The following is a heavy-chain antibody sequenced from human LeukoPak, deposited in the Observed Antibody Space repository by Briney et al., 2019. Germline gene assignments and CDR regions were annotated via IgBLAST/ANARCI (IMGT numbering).Heavy chain of an antibody. J-gene: IGHJ4*02. Sequence: SSETLSLTCTVSGGSISSGSYYWAWIRQPPGRGLEWIGSINYSGRTYYTPSLKSRVTISVDTSKNQFSLKLSSVTAADTFVYYCARLISCSITACYFDYWGQGSLVTVSS. CDR2: INYSGRT. CDR3: ARLISCSITACYFDY. V-gene: IGHV4-39*01. D-gene: IGHD2/OR15-2a*01. CDR1: GGSISSGSYY.